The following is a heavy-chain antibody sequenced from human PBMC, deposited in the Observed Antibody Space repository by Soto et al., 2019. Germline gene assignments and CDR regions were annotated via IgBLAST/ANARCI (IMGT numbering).Heavy chain of an antibody. CDR1: GGSISSYY. CDR3: ARVSSGYSYGYIFDY. D-gene: IGHD5-18*01. Sequence: KASETLSLTCTVSGGSISSYYWSWIRQPAGKGLGWIGRIYTSGSTNYNPSLKSRVTMSVDTSKNQFSLKLSSVTAADTAVYYCARVSSGYSYGYIFDYWGQGTPVTVSS. V-gene: IGHV4-4*07. CDR2: IYTSGST. J-gene: IGHJ4*02.